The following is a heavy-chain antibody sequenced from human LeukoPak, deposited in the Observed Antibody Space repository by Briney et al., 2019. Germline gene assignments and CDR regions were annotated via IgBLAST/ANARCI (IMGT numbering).Heavy chain of an antibody. CDR3: AKSDLAYCGGDCYSVGAFDI. Sequence: SVKVSCKASGGTFSSYAISWVRQAPGQGLEWMGGIIPIFGTANYAQKLQGRVTITTDESTSTAYMELSSLRSEDTAVYYCAKSDLAYCGGDCYSVGAFDIWGQGTMVTVSS. J-gene: IGHJ3*02. V-gene: IGHV1-69*05. CDR2: IIPIFGTA. D-gene: IGHD2-21*02. CDR1: GGTFSSYA.